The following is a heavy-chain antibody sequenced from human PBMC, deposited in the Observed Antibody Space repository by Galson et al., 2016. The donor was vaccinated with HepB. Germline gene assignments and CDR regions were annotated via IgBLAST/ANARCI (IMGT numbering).Heavy chain of an antibody. D-gene: IGHD7-27*01. J-gene: IGHJ4*02. V-gene: IGHV3-72*01. CDR1: GFRLSDHY. Sequence: SLRLSCAASGFRLSDHYMDWVRQTPGKGLEWVGRTRNEADSYITDYAASVRGRFTISRDDSKNSVYLQMNSLKIEDTAVYYCTSCHWAGLADYWGQGTLVTVSA. CDR3: TSCHWAGLADY. CDR2: TRNEADSYIT.